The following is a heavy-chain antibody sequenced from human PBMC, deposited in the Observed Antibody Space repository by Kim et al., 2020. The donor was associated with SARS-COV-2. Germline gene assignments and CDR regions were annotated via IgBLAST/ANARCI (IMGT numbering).Heavy chain of an antibody. Sequence: GSTYCGDSVEGRFTISRDNSRNTLYLQMNSLRAEDTALYYCARGISYAMDVWGQGTTVTVSS. V-gene: IGHV3-23*01. J-gene: IGHJ6*02. CDR2: GST. CDR3: ARGISYAMDV.